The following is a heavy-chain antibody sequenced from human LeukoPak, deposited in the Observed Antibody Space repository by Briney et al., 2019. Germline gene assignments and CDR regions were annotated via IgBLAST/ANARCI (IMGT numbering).Heavy chain of an antibody. Sequence: SETLSLTCTVSGGSISSYYWSWIWQPPGKGLEWIGYIYYNGSTYYNPSLKSRVTISVDTSKNQFSLKLSSVTAADTAVYYCARLLPDYDILTGSQFDYWGQGTLVTVSS. CDR2: IYYNGST. CDR1: GGSISSYY. D-gene: IGHD3-9*01. V-gene: IGHV4-59*08. CDR3: ARLLPDYDILTGSQFDY. J-gene: IGHJ4*02.